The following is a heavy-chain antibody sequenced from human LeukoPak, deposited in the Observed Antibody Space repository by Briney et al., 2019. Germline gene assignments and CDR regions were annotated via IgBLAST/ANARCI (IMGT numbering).Heavy chain of an antibody. Sequence: PGGSLRPSCAASGFTFSIYAMSWVRQAPGKGLEWVSTITGSADSPNYADSVKGRFTISRDNSKNTLYLQMNSLRAEDTAVYYCAKDIHLIVGAMTGWGQGTLVTVSS. D-gene: IGHD1-26*01. V-gene: IGHV3-23*01. CDR3: AKDIHLIVGAMTG. CDR1: GFTFSIYA. J-gene: IGHJ4*02. CDR2: ITGSADSP.